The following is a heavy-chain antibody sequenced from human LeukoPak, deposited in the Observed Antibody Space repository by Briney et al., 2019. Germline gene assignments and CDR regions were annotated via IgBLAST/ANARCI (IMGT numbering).Heavy chain of an antibody. CDR1: GGSISNYD. Sequence: ASETLSLTCTVSGGSISNYDWSWIRQPPGKGLEWIGYIYYSGSTNYNPSLKSRVTISVGTSKKQFSLKLSSVTAADTAVYYCARAPVTTSSIAMANVFDYWGQGTLVTVSS. CDR3: ARAPVTTSSIAMANVFDY. V-gene: IGHV4-59*01. J-gene: IGHJ4*02. D-gene: IGHD4-17*01. CDR2: IYYSGST.